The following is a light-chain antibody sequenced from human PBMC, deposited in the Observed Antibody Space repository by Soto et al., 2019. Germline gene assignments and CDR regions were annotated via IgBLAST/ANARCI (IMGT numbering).Light chain of an antibody. CDR1: SSNIGGNT. Sequence: QPVLTQPPSASGTPGQGVTISCSGGSSNIGGNTVNWYQQLPGAAPKLIIFSNSQRPSGVPDRFSGSKSGTSASLAIGGLQSEDEAEYYCSTWDDSLNGPLFGGGTQLTVL. CDR3: STWDDSLNGPL. V-gene: IGLV1-44*01. J-gene: IGLJ2*01. CDR2: SNS.